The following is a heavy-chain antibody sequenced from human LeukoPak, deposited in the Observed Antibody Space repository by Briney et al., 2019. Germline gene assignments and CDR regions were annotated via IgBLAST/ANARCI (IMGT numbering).Heavy chain of an antibody. CDR2: ISGSGGVT. D-gene: IGHD2-2*03. CDR1: GFTFSSYA. V-gene: IGHV3-23*01. Sequence: TGGSLRLSCAASGFTFSSYAMTRVRQAPGKGLEWVSAISGSGGVTYYADSVKGRFTISRGNSKNTLYLQMSGLRAEDTAVYYCAKVAGYCSSTSCPGDYWGQGTLVTVSS. J-gene: IGHJ4*02. CDR3: AKVAGYCSSTSCPGDY.